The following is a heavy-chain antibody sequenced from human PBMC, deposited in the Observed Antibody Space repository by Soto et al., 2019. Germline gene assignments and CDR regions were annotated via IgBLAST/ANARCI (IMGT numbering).Heavy chain of an antibody. V-gene: IGHV1-69*13. Sequence: GASVKVSCKASGGTFSSYAISWVRQAPGQGLEWMGGIIPIFGTANYAQKFQGRVTITADESTSTAYMELSSLRSEDTAVYYCARSPSTPTVYYYGMDVWGQGTTVTVSS. CDR1: GGTFSSYA. D-gene: IGHD4-17*01. CDR2: IIPIFGTA. J-gene: IGHJ6*02. CDR3: ARSPSTPTVYYYGMDV.